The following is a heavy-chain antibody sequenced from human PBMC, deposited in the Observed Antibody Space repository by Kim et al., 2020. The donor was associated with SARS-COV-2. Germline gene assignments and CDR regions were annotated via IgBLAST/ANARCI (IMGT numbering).Heavy chain of an antibody. CDR1: GFSLSNARMG. D-gene: IGHD3-10*01. CDR2: IFSNDEK. Sequence: SGPTLVNPTETLTLTCTVSGFSLSNARMGVSWIRQPPGKALEWLAHIFSNDEKSYSTSLKSRLTISKDTSKSQVVLTMTNMDPVDTATYYCALLPGDGSGSYYNYYYGMDVWGQGTTVTVSS. V-gene: IGHV2-26*01. J-gene: IGHJ6*02. CDR3: ALLPGDGSGSYYNYYYGMDV.